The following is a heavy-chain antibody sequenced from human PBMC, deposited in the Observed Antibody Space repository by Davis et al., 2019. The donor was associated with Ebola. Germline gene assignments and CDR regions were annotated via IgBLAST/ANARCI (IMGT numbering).Heavy chain of an antibody. CDR1: GFSVSSNH. J-gene: IGHJ3*01. D-gene: IGHD2-15*01. CDR3: AKDTPNIWFDV. V-gene: IGHV3-53*01. Sequence: GGSLRLSCAASGFSVSSNHMSWVRRAPGKGLEWVSTHGTSGDTYYADSVKGRFTISRDNSKNTLHLQMNSLRVEDTAIYYCAKDTPNIWFDVWGQGTMVAVSS. CDR2: HGTSGDT.